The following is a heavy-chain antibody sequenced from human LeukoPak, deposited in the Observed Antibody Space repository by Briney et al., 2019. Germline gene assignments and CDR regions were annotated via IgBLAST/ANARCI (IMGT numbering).Heavy chain of an antibody. CDR3: ARDSGNLRDDAFDI. CDR2: IYYSGGT. V-gene: IGHV4-59*01. J-gene: IGHJ3*02. D-gene: IGHD1-14*01. Sequence: PSETLSLTCTVSGGSISSYYWSWIRQPPGKGLEWIGYIYYSGGTNYNPSLKSRVTISVDTSKNQFSLKLSSVTAADTAVYYCARDSGNLRDDAFDIWGQGTMVTVSS. CDR1: GGSISSYY.